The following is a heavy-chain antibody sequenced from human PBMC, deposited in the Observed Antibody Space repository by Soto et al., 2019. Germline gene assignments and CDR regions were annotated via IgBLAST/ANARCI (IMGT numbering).Heavy chain of an antibody. Sequence: QVQLVESGGGVVQPGRSLRLSCAASGFTFSSYAMHWVRQAPGKGLEWVVVISYDGSNKYYADSVKGRFTISKDKSKNTLYLQMNSLRAEDTAVYFCARGTSSSWYDYWGQGTLVTVSS. J-gene: IGHJ4*02. V-gene: IGHV3-30-3*01. CDR1: GFTFSSYA. D-gene: IGHD6-13*01. CDR3: ARGTSSSWYDY. CDR2: ISYDGSNK.